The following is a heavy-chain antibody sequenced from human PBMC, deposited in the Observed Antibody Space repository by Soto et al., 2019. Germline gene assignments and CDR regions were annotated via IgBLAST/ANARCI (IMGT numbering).Heavy chain of an antibody. CDR2: ISAYNGNT. J-gene: IGHJ5*02. D-gene: IGHD3-3*01. V-gene: IGHV1-18*01. Sequence: SSVKVSCKASGYTFTSYGISWVRQAPGQGLEWMGWISAYNGNTNYAQKLQGRVTMTTDTSTSTAHMELGSLRSDDTAVYYCARDRRFLEWLLLNWFDPWGQGTLVTVSS. CDR3: ARDRRFLEWLLLNWFDP. CDR1: GYTFTSYG.